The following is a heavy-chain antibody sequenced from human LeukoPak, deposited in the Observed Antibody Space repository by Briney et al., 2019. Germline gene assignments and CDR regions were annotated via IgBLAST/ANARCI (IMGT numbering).Heavy chain of an antibody. CDR3: ARDGDILTGYYKYYFDY. D-gene: IGHD3-9*01. Sequence: GGSLRLSCAASGFTFSSYTMKWVRQAPGKGVEGVSSITTSRRYIYYADSVKGRFTISRDNATNSLYLQMDSLRAEDTAVYYCARDGDILTGYYKYYFDYWGQGTLVTVSS. J-gene: IGHJ4*02. CDR1: GFTFSSYT. CDR2: ITTSRRYI. V-gene: IGHV3-21*01.